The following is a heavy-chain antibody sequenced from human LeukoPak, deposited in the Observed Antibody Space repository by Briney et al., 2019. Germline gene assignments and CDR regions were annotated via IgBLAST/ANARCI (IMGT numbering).Heavy chain of an antibody. J-gene: IGHJ5*02. D-gene: IGHD6-13*01. CDR2: ISPNSGGT. CDR3: AMSIAAAEYNWFDP. V-gene: IGHV1-2*04. Sequence: ASVKLSCKASGGTFSRYAISWVRQAPGQGLEWMGWISPNSGGTNYAQKFQGWVTMTRDTSISTSYMELSRLRSGDTAVYYRAMSIAAAEYNWFDPGGKGTLVTVS. CDR1: GGTFSRYA.